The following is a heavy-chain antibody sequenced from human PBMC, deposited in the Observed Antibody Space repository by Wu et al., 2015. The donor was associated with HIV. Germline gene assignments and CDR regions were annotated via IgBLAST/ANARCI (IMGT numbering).Heavy chain of an antibody. CDR3: GRVWGCNYTFCYWRVDV. D-gene: IGHD4-11*01. V-gene: IGHV1-69*13. CDR2: LIPMYGTA. Sequence: QVHLLQSGAEVKKSGSSVRVSCKASGATFSVYALSWVRQAPGQGLEWMGRLIPMYGTADYAQKFQGRVTITADVSTNTAYMVVSSLTFDDTAVYYCGRVWGCNYTFCYWRVDVWGQGTTVIVSS. CDR1: GATFSVYA. J-gene: IGHJ6*02.